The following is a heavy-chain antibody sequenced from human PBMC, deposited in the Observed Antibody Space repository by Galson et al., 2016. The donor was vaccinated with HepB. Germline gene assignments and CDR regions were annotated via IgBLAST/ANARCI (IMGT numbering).Heavy chain of an antibody. CDR2: IRGSSSSI. J-gene: IGHJ2*01. CDR1: GFTFSTYA. CDR3: ATQYCSGGSCYSAAPGYWYFDL. D-gene: IGHD2-15*01. Sequence: SLRLSCAASGFTFSTYAMSWVRQAPGKGLKWVSGIRGSSSSIYYADSVKGRFTISRDNAKNSLYLQMNSLRAEDTAVYYCATQYCSGGSCYSAAPGYWYFDLWGRGTLVTVSS. V-gene: IGHV3-23*01.